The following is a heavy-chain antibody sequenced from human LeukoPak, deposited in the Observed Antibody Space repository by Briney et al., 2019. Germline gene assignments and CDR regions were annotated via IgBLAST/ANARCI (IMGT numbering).Heavy chain of an antibody. J-gene: IGHJ4*02. CDR2: IYPSGGST. CDR1: VYTLTSYY. V-gene: IGHV1-46*01. Sequence: ASVTVSCKASVYTLTSYYMHWVRQAPGKGGEWVGIIYPSGGSTSYTQKLQGRVTKTRETSTSTVYMEQRSLRSENTPVCYVAPGGWALRDFDYWGQGTLVTVSS. CDR3: APGGWALRDFDY. D-gene: IGHD1-26*01.